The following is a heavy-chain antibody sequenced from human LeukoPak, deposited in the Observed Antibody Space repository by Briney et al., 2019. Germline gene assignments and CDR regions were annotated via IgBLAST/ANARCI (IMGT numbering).Heavy chain of an antibody. CDR3: ARAYYGSGSYFRWFDP. CDR2: INPNSGGT. Sequence: GGSVKVSCTASGYTFTGYYMHWVRQAPGQGLEWIAWINPNSGGTNYAETFQGWVTMTRDTSITTAYMELSRLRPDDTAVYYCARAYYGSGSYFRWFDPWGQGTLVTVSS. CDR1: GYTFTGYY. D-gene: IGHD3-10*01. J-gene: IGHJ5*02. V-gene: IGHV1-2*04.